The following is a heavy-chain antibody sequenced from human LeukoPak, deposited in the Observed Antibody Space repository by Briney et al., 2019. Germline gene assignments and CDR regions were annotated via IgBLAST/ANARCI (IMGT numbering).Heavy chain of an antibody. CDR2: ISSSGSTI. D-gene: IGHD3-16*02. CDR3: ARERLGELSSRPFDY. J-gene: IGHJ4*02. CDR1: GFTFSDYY. Sequence: GGSLRLSCAASGFTFSDYYMSWLRQAPGKGLEWVSYISSSGSTIYYADSVKGRFTISRDNAKNSLYLQMNSLRAEDTAVYYCARERLGELSSRPFDYWGQGTLVTVSS. V-gene: IGHV3-11*01.